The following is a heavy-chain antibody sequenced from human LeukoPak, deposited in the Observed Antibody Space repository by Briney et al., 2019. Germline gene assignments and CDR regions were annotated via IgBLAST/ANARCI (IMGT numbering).Heavy chain of an antibody. Sequence: SETLSLTCAVYGGSFSGYYWSWIRQPPGKGLEWIGEINHSGSTNYNPSLKSRVTISVDTSKNQFSLKLSSVTAADTAVYYCARDFARYFDYWGQGTQVTVSS. CDR3: ARDFARYFDY. J-gene: IGHJ4*02. CDR2: INHSGST. V-gene: IGHV4-34*01. CDR1: GGSFSGYY.